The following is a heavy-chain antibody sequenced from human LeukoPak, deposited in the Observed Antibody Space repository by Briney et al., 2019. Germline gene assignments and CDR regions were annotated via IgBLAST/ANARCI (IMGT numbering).Heavy chain of an antibody. J-gene: IGHJ4*02. CDR2: IKQDGNEK. CDR3: ARGLHSGYDPFDY. CDR1: VFTFSSYW. V-gene: IGHV3-7*05. Sequence: GGSLRLSCAASVFTFSSYWMSWVRQAPGKGLEWVANIKQDGNEKYYVDSVKGRFTISRDNAKNSLYLQMNSLRAEDTAVYYCARGLHSGYDPFDYWGQGTLVTVSS. D-gene: IGHD5-12*01.